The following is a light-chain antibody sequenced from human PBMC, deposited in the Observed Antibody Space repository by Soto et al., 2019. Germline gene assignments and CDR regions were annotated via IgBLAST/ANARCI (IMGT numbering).Light chain of an antibody. Sequence: QSALTQPASVSGSPGQSITISCTGTSSDVGGYNYVSWYQQHPGKAPKLMIYDVSNRPSGVSNRFSGSKSGNTASLTISGIQAEDEDEYYCSSYTSSSPYVVFGGGTNLTVL. CDR2: DVS. J-gene: IGLJ2*01. CDR1: SSDVGGYNY. V-gene: IGLV2-14*01. CDR3: SSYTSSSPYVV.